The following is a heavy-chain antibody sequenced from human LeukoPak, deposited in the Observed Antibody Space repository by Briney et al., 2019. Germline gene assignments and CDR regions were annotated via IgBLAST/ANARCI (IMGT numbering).Heavy chain of an antibody. Sequence: SETLSLTCTVSGGSISSYYWSWIRQPPGKGLEWIGYIYYSGSTNYNPSLKSRVTISVDTSKNQFSPKLSSVTAADTAVYYCARETRSSWSSNFDYWGQGTLVTVSS. D-gene: IGHD6-13*01. CDR2: IYYSGST. V-gene: IGHV4-59*01. J-gene: IGHJ4*02. CDR3: ARETRSSWSSNFDY. CDR1: GGSISSYY.